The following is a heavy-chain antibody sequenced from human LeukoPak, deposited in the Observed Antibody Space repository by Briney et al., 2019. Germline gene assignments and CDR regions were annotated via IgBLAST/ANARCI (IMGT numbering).Heavy chain of an antibody. D-gene: IGHD6-6*01. CDR3: AKDLTSSSSPKTYFDY. Sequence: PGGSLRLSCAASGFTFSSYAMSWVRQAPRKGLEWVSAISGSGGSTYSADSVKGRFTISRDNSKNTLYLQMNSLRAEDTAVYYCAKDLTSSSSPKTYFDYWGQGTLVTVSS. V-gene: IGHV3-23*01. J-gene: IGHJ4*02. CDR2: ISGSGGST. CDR1: GFTFSSYA.